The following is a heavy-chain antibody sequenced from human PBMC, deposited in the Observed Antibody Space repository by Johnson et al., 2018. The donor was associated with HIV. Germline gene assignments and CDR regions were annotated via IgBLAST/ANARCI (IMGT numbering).Heavy chain of an antibody. CDR3: SKEVI. J-gene: IGHJ3*02. CDR1: GFTFSDYA. Sequence: VQLVESGGNVVQPGRSLRLSCAASGFTFSDYAMHWVRQAPGKGLEWVANIKQDGSEKYYVDSVKGRFTISRDSAKNSLYLQMNSLRAGDTAVYFCSKEVIWGQGTMVTVSS. CDR2: IKQDGSEK. V-gene: IGHV3-7*01.